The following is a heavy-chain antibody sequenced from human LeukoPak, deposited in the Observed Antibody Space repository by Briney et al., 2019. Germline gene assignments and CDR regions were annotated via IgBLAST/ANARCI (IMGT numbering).Heavy chain of an antibody. CDR2: IVVGSGNT. Sequence: SVKVSCKASGFTFSSSAVQWVRRARGQRLEWLGWIVVGSGNTNYAQKFEERVTITRDMSTSTAYMELSSLRSEDTAVYYCAAEGRYDYYDLWGQGTLVTVSS. V-gene: IGHV1-58*01. CDR1: GFTFSSSA. J-gene: IGHJ4*02. D-gene: IGHD1-26*01. CDR3: AAEGRYDYYDL.